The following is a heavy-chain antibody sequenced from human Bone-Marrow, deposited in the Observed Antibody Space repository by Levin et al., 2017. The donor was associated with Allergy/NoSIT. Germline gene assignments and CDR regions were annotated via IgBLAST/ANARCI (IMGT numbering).Heavy chain of an antibody. CDR1: GFTFSSSS. CDR2: INSSSGTI. J-gene: IGHJ4*02. V-gene: IGHV3-48*01. CDR3: VRGLPDY. Sequence: LSLTCATSGFTFSSSSMNWVRQAPGKGLEWVSYINSSSGTIYYADSVKGRFTISRDNAKESLYLQMSSLRVEDTAVYYCVRGLPDYWGQGTLVTVSS.